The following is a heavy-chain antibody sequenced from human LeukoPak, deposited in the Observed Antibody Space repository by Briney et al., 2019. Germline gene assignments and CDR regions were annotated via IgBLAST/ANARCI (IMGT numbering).Heavy chain of an antibody. D-gene: IGHD6-19*01. CDR2: IFGSGST. V-gene: IGHV4-4*07. Sequence: SETLSLTCTVSGGSITNYYWTWIRQPAGKGLEWVGRIFGSGSTTYNPSLNSRVTMSVDTSKNQVSLNLTSVTAADTAVYYCVRSGGWAAPLGYWGQGTLVTVSS. CDR1: GGSITNYY. J-gene: IGHJ4*02. CDR3: VRSGGWAAPLGY.